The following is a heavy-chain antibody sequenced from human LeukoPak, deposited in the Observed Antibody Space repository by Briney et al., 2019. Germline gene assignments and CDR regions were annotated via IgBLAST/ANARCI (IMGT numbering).Heavy chain of an antibody. D-gene: IGHD3-10*01. CDR2: ISAYNGNT. J-gene: IGHJ4*02. V-gene: IGHV1-18*01. CDR3: ARQFGSGSYYYYFDY. CDR1: GYTFTSYG. Sequence: ASVKVSCKASGYTFTSYGISWVRQAPGQGLEWMGWISAYNGNTNYAQMLQGRVTMTTDTSTSTAYMELRSLRSGDTAVYYCARQFGSGSYYYYFDYWGQGTLVTVSS.